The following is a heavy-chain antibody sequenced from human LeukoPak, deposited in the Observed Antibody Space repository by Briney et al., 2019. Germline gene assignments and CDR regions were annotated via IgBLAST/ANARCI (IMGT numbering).Heavy chain of an antibody. CDR1: GFTFSSYW. J-gene: IGHJ6*03. CDR2: IKQDGSEK. Sequence: GGSLRLSCAASGFTFSSYWMSWVRQAPGKGLEWVANIKQDGSEKYYVDSVKGRFTISRDNAKNSLCLQMNSLRAEDTAVYYCAGQEWLALRYYYYYMDVWGKGTTVTVSS. D-gene: IGHD6-19*01. CDR3: AGQEWLALRYYYYYMDV. V-gene: IGHV3-7*01.